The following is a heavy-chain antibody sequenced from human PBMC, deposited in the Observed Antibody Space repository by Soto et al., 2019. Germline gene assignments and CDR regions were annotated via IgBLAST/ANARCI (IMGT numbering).Heavy chain of an antibody. J-gene: IGHJ1*01. V-gene: IGHV3-30-3*01. CDR1: GFTFSSYA. D-gene: IGHD6-13*01. CDR2: ISYDGSNK. CDR3: ARAVGGYSSSWGAEYFQH. Sequence: VQLVESGGGLVQPGGSLRLSCAASGFTFSSYAMHWVRQAPGKGLEWVAVISYDGSNKYYADSVKGRFTISRDNSKNTLYLQMNGLRAEDTAVYYCARAVGGYSSSWGAEYFQHWGQGTLVTVSS.